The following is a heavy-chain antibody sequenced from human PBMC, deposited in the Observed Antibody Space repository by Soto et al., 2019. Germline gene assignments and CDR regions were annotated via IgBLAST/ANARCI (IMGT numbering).Heavy chain of an antibody. D-gene: IGHD3-16*01. CDR1: GGSISSYY. CDR3: VRDGGGKDX. J-gene: IGHJ5*02. V-gene: IGHV4-4*07. CDR2: FHSSGST. Sequence: SETLSLTCTVSGGSISSYYWSWIRQPAGKGLEWVVRFHSSGSTKYNPSLKSRLTMSVDTSKNQFSLKLSSVTAADTAVYYCVRDGGGKDXWGQGIPVTSPX.